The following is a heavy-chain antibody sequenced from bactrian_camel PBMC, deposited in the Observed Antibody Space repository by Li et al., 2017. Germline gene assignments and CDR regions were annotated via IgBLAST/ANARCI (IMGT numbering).Heavy chain of an antibody. CDR2: IIHDGDTT. CDR1: GYTVLASC. J-gene: IGHJ4*01. D-gene: IGHD5*01. Sequence: HVQLVESGGGSVQAGGSLRLSCLVSGYTVLASCMSWVRQAPGKGLEWVSRIIHDGDTTSYADSVKGRFTISRDNAKNTLYLKLNSLRTEDTAMYYCAVATTTYSPVFGQGTQVTVS. V-gene: IGHV3S33*01.